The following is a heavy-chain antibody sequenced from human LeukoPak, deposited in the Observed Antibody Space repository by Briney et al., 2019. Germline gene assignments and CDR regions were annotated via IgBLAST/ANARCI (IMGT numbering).Heavy chain of an antibody. J-gene: IGHJ3*01. CDR1: GFTFSSYW. V-gene: IGHV3-7*01. CDR3: EGERVDAFDV. Sequence: GGSLRLSCAASGFTFSSYWMNWVRQAPGQGLEWVANIKHDASEIYYVDSVKGRFTISRDNAKNSLYLQMKNLRAEDTAVYYCEGERVDAFDVWGQGTMVTVSS. CDR2: IKHDASEI.